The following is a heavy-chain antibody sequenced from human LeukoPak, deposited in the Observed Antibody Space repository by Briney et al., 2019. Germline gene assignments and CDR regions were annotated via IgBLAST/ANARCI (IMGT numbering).Heavy chain of an antibody. Sequence: SETLSLTCAVYGGSFSGYYWSWIRQPPGKGLEWIGEINHSGSTNYNPSLKSRVTISVDTSKNQSSLKLSSVTAADTAVYYCARVFRELRFLEWLSAHWYFDLWGRGTLVTVSS. CDR2: INHSGST. D-gene: IGHD3-3*01. J-gene: IGHJ2*01. CDR1: GGSFSGYY. CDR3: ARVFRELRFLEWLSAHWYFDL. V-gene: IGHV4-34*01.